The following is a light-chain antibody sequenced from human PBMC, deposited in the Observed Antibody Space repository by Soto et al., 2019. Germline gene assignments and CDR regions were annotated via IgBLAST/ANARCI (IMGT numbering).Light chain of an antibody. V-gene: IGKV3-20*01. CDR2: GAS. CDR3: QQYGSSRKT. J-gene: IGKJ1*01. CDR1: HSVRNN. Sequence: EIVLTQSPGTLSLSPVERATLFFSSSHSVRNNLALYQPTPGQGPRLLIYGASSRATGIPDRFSGSGSGTDFTLTISRLEPEDFAVYYCQQYGSSRKTCGQGTKGDI.